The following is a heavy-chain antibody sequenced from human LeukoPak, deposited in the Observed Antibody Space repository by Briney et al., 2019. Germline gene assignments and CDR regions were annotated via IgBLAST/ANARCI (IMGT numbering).Heavy chain of an antibody. D-gene: IGHD3-9*01. CDR2: IYYSGST. J-gene: IGHJ6*02. CDR1: GGSISSSSYY. V-gene: IGHV4-39*07. CDR3: ARDNYDILTDGRAYGMDV. Sequence: PSETLSLTCTVSGGSISSSSYYWGWIRQPPGKGLEWIGSIYYSGSTYYNPSLKSRVTISVDTSKNQFSLKLSSVTAADTAVYYCARDNYDILTDGRAYGMDVWGQGTTVTVSS.